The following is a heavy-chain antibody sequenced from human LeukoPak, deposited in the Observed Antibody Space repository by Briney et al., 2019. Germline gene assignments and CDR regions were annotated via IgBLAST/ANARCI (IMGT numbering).Heavy chain of an antibody. J-gene: IGHJ4*02. CDR2: INLSGDNT. V-gene: IGHV3-23*01. CDR1: GFIFSSYA. CDR3: AKGDSSLIY. Sequence: GGSLRLSCAASGFIFSSYAMSWVRQAPGKGLEWVSVINLSGDNTYYADSVKGRLTISRDNSKYTLSLQMSSLRAEDTAVYYCAKGDSSLIYWGQGTLVTVSS. D-gene: IGHD3-22*01.